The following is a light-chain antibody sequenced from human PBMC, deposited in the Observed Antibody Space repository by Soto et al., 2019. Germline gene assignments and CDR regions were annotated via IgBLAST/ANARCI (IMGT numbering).Light chain of an antibody. CDR2: GAS. J-gene: IGKJ1*01. CDR3: QQYNTWPAWT. CDR1: QSVSSN. V-gene: IGKV3-15*01. Sequence: EIVMTQSPATLSVSPGERATLSCRASQSVSSNLAWYQQKPGQAPRLLIYGASTRATGIPARFSGSGSGTEFTLTISSLQSEDFAVYYCQQYNTWPAWTFGQWPQVEI.